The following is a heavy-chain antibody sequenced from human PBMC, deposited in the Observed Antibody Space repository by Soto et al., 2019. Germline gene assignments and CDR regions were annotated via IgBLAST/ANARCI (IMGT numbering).Heavy chain of an antibody. CDR3: ARHEYSSSTWDKYYFDY. CDR2: IYYSGST. Sequence: PSETLSLTCTVSGGSISSYYWSWIRQPPGKGLEWIGYIYYSGSTNYNPSLKSRVTISVDTSKNQFSLKLSSVTAADTAVYYCARHEYSSSTWDKYYFDYWGQGTLVTVSS. J-gene: IGHJ4*02. V-gene: IGHV4-59*08. CDR1: GGSISSYY. D-gene: IGHD6-6*01.